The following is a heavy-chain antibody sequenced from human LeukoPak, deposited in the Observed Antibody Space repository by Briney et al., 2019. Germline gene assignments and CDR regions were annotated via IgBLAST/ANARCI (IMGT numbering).Heavy chain of an antibody. CDR3: ASGDSSSWKDFDY. D-gene: IGHD6-13*01. V-gene: IGHV5-51*01. J-gene: IGHJ4*02. CDR1: GYSFSDHW. Sequence: MPGESLKISCKSSGYSFSDHWVAWVRQMPGKGLEWMGLIYPGDSETRYRPSFQGQVTISADKSISTAYLQWSSLKASDTAMYYCASGDSSSWKDFDYWGQGTLVTVSS. CDR2: IYPGDSET.